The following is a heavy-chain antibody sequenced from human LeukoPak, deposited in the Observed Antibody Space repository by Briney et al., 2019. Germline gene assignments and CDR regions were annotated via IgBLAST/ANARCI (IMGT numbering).Heavy chain of an antibody. D-gene: IGHD3-3*01. CDR1: GFTFRSYV. J-gene: IGHJ5*02. CDR2: ITDSGDKT. Sequence: GGXLRLXXXASGFTFRSYVLTWVRQAPGKGLEWVSSITDSGDKTFYADSVKGRFTISRDNSKNTLYLQLNRLRAEDTAVYFCAKVSDQTNDFWSGYPSTGPFDNWGQGTLVTVSS. CDR3: AKVSDQTNDFWSGYPSTGPFDN. V-gene: IGHV3-23*01.